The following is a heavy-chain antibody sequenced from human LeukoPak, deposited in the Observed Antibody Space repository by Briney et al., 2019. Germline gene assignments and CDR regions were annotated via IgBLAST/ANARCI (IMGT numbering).Heavy chain of an antibody. CDR3: VELGITMIGGV. D-gene: IGHD3-10*02. CDR2: ISSSGSAI. Sequence: GSLRLSCAASGFTFSSYEMNWVRQAPGKGLEWVSYISSSGSAIYYADSVKGRFTISRDNAKNSLYLQMNSLRAEDTAVYYCVELGITMIGGVWGKGTTVTISS. V-gene: IGHV3-48*03. J-gene: IGHJ6*04. CDR1: GFTFSSYE.